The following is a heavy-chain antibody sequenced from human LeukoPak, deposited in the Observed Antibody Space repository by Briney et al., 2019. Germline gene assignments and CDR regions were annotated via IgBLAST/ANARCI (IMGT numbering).Heavy chain of an antibody. CDR3: ARLLGGYYYYMDV. Sequence: SETLSLTCTVSGVSISSSNSYWSWIRQPPGKGLEWIGYIYYSGSTNYNPSLKSRVTFSVDTSKNQFSLKLSSVTAADTAVYYCARLLGGYYYYMDVWGKGTTVTVSS. CDR2: IYYSGST. CDR1: GVSISSSNSY. V-gene: IGHV4-61*01. D-gene: IGHD3-16*01. J-gene: IGHJ6*03.